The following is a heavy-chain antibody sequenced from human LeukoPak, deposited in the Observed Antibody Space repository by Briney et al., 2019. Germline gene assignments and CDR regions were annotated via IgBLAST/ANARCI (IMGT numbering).Heavy chain of an antibody. J-gene: IGHJ4*02. CDR3: ARGYEGLGYCSGGSCYIFDY. CDR2: INHSGST. D-gene: IGHD2-15*01. CDR1: GGSFSGYY. Sequence: SETLSLTCAVYGGSFSGYYWSWIRQPPGKGLEWIGEINHSGSTNYNPSLKSRATISVDTSKNQFSLKLSSVTAADTAVYYCARGYEGLGYCSGGSCYIFDYWGQGTLVTVSS. V-gene: IGHV4-34*01.